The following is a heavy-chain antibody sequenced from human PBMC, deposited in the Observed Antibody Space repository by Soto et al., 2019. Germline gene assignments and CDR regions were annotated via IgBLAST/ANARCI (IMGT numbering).Heavy chain of an antibody. CDR1: GFTFSSYA. Sequence: GGSLRLSCAASGFTFSSYAMSWVRQAPGKGLEWVSAISGSGGSTYYADSVKGRFTISRDNSKNTLYLQMNSLRAEDTAVYYCAKSLGYCSGGSCYKDYYYYYGMDVWGQGTTVTVSS. D-gene: IGHD2-15*01. CDR2: ISGSGGST. J-gene: IGHJ6*02. V-gene: IGHV3-23*01. CDR3: AKSLGYCSGGSCYKDYYYYYGMDV.